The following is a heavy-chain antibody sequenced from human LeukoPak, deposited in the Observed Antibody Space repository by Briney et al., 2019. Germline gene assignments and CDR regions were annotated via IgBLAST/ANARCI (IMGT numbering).Heavy chain of an antibody. J-gene: IGHJ4*02. CDR3: AKAHPGFDY. CDR1: GFTFTSYT. CDR2: IGTTSTFL. V-gene: IGHV3-21*01. Sequence: GGSLRLSCAASGFTFTSYTMNWVRQAPGKGLEWVASIGTTSTFLHYADSVKGRFTISTDNAQDSLFLQMNSLGAEDTAVYYCAKAHPGFDYWGQGVLATVSS.